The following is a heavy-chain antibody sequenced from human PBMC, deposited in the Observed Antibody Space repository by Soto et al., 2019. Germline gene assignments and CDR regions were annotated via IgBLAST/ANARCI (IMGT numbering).Heavy chain of an antibody. CDR3: ARDAPGYSSSWPFDY. CDR2: ISANIGNT. J-gene: IGHJ4*02. V-gene: IGHV1-18*04. Sequence: QVQLVQSGAEVKKPGASVKVSCKASGYTFTSYGISWVRQAPGQGLEWMGWISANIGNTNYAQKLQGRVTMTTDTSTSTGHLELRSLRYGDTAVYYWARDAPGYSSSWPFDYWGQGTLFSVCS. CDR1: GYTFTSYG. D-gene: IGHD6-13*01.